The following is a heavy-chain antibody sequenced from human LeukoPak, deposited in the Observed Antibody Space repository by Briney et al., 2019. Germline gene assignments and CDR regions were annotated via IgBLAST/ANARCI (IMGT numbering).Heavy chain of an antibody. J-gene: IGHJ4*02. CDR2: ISAYNGNT. D-gene: IGHD2-15*01. Sequence: ASVKVSCKTSDYIFTNYGISWVRQAPGQGLEWMGWISAYNGNTNYAQKLQGRVTMTTDTSTSTAYMELRSLRSDDTAVYYCARDGGPGYCSGGSCYSTDYWGQGTLVTVSS. CDR3: ARDGGPGYCSGGSCYSTDY. V-gene: IGHV1-18*01. CDR1: DYIFTNYG.